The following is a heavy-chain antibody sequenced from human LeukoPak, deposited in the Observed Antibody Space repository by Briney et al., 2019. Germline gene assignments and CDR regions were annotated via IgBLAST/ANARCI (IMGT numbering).Heavy chain of an antibody. Sequence: SETLSLTCTVSGASINTYYWSWIRQPPGKGLEWIGYIYYSGTTSYNPSLKTRVTISIDTSKNQFSLKLSSVTAADTAVYYCARVLRPMASQYYFDYWGQGTLVTVSS. CDR1: GASINTYY. CDR2: IYYSGTT. CDR3: ARVLRPMASQYYFDY. J-gene: IGHJ4*02. V-gene: IGHV4-59*01. D-gene: IGHD3-10*01.